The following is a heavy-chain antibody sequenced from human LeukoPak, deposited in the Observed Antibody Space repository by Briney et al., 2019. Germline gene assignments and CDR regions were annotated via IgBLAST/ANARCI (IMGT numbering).Heavy chain of an antibody. J-gene: IGHJ4*02. Sequence: GGSLRLSCAASGFTFRSYWMSCVRQAPGKGLEGLANIKQDGSHKYYVNSVRGRFTISRDNAKNSLYLQVNSLRVEDTAVYYCARRYFDYWGQGTLVTVSS. CDR2: IKQDGSHK. V-gene: IGHV3-7*04. CDR1: GFTFRSYW. CDR3: ARRYFDY.